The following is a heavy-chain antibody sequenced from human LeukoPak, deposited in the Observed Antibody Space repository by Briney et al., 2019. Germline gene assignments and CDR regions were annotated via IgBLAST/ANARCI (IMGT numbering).Heavy chain of an antibody. J-gene: IGHJ4*02. CDR3: AAIFVIAADSDY. CDR2: IWYNGGNK. D-gene: IGHD6-13*01. V-gene: IGHV3-33*01. CDR1: GFSFSNYG. Sequence: GGSLRLSCAASGFSFSNYGMHWVRQAPGKGLEWVAVIWYNGGNKYYADSVKGRFTISRDNSQSIVYLQMNSLRAEDTAVYYCAAIFVIAADSDYWGQGTLVTVSS.